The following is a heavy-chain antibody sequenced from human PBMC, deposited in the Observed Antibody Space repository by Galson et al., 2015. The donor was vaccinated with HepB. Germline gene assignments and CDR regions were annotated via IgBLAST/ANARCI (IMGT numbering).Heavy chain of an antibody. J-gene: IGHJ5*02. CDR3: TTDVYFSSYWSWLDP. Sequence: GKGLEWVGRIKSKTDGATTEYAAPVKGRFTISRDDSRNTLYLQMNSLRTDDTAVYYCTTDVYFSSYWSWLDPWGQGTLVTVSS. CDR2: IKSKTDGATT. V-gene: IGHV3-15*01. D-gene: IGHD2-2*01.